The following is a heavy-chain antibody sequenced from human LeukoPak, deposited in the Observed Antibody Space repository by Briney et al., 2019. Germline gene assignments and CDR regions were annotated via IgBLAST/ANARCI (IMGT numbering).Heavy chain of an antibody. CDR1: GYKFTNYW. Sequence: PGESLKISCKGSGYKFTNYWIGWVRQMPGKGLEWMGIIYPGDSETRHSPAFQGQVTISADKSISTAYLQWRSLKASDSAMYYCARHVEFWSGFSRNSYYMDVWGKGTTVTVSS. D-gene: IGHD3-3*01. CDR2: IYPGDSET. V-gene: IGHV5-51*01. J-gene: IGHJ6*03. CDR3: ARHVEFWSGFSRNSYYMDV.